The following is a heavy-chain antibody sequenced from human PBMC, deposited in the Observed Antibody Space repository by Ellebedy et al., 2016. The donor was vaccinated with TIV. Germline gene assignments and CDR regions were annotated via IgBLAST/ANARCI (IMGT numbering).Heavy chain of an antibody. V-gene: IGHV3-21*01. CDR2: ISSSSSYI. J-gene: IGHJ4*02. CDR1: GFTFSSYS. D-gene: IGHD3-22*01. CDR3: ARDRLDYDSSGYVSDY. Sequence: GESLKISXAASGFTFSSYSMNWVRQAPGKGLEWVSSISSSSSYIYYADSVKGRFTISRDNAKNSLYLQMNSLRAEDTAVYYCARDRLDYDSSGYVSDYWGQGTLVTVSS.